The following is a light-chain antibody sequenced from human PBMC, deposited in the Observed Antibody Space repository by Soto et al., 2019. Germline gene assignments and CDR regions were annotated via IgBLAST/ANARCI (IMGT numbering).Light chain of an antibody. J-gene: IGLJ2*01. CDR1: SSNIGNNY. Sequence: QSVLTQPPSVSAAPGQKVTISCSGSSSNIGNNYVSWYQQFPGTAPKLLIYENNKRPSGIPDRFSGSKSGTSATLGITGLQTGDEADYYCATWDSSLSAGVVFGGGTKLTVL. CDR3: ATWDSSLSAGVV. V-gene: IGLV1-51*02. CDR2: ENN.